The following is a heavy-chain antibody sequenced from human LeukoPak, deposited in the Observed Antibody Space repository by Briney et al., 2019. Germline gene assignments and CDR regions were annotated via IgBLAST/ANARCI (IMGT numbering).Heavy chain of an antibody. CDR1: GVMFRNYS. CDR2: ISGSGRHI. CDR3: TRDHFGSGYFDY. D-gene: IGHD3-10*01. V-gene: IGHV3-21*01. J-gene: IGHJ4*02. Sequence: PGGSLRLSCVTSGVMFRNYSMNWVRQAPGKGLEWLTCISGSGRHIFSADALKGRFTVSRDNANSTLSLQLDHLTAADTAVYFCTRDHFGSGYFDYWGRGTLVIVS.